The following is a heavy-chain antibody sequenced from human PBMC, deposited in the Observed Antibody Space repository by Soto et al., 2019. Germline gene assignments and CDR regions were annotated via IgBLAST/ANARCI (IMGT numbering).Heavy chain of an antibody. Sequence: EVQLVESGGGLIQPGGSLRLSCAASGFTVSSNYMSWVRQAPGKRLERVSVIYSGGSTYYADSVKGRFTISRDNSKNTVYLQMNRMRAEDTVVFYCARVLLYLVAAGGAIRWFDPWGQGALVTVSS. CDR3: ARVLLYLVAAGGAIRWFDP. CDR1: GFTVSSNY. J-gene: IGHJ5*02. CDR2: IYSGGST. D-gene: IGHD6-13*01. V-gene: IGHV3-53*01.